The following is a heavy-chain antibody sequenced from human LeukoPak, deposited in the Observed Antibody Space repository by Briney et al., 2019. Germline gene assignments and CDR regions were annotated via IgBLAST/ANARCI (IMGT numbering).Heavy chain of an antibody. Sequence: PGGSLRLSCAASGFTFSSYAMSWVRQAPGKGLEWVSAISGSGGSTYYADSVKGRFTISRDNSKNTLYLQINSLRAEDTAVYYCARADEVAAATIGPAGYWGQGTLVTVPS. V-gene: IGHV3-23*01. CDR1: GFTFSSYA. CDR3: ARADEVAAATIGPAGY. CDR2: ISGSGGST. D-gene: IGHD2-2*01. J-gene: IGHJ4*02.